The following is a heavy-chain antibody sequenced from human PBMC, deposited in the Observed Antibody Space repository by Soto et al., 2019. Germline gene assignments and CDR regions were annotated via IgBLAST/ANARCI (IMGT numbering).Heavy chain of an antibody. CDR1: EYTFANHD. Sequence: QVQLVQSGAELKEPGASVKVSCTASEYTFANHDINWVRQATGRGLEWMGWMNPNSGNSGFAQKFQDRVTMTRDTSRDTAYMELRNLRSDDTAVYYCARGWGRWPHETPGDYWGQGTLVTVS. CDR3: ARGWGRWPHETPGDY. J-gene: IGHJ4*02. CDR2: MNPNSGNS. V-gene: IGHV1-8*01. D-gene: IGHD3-16*01.